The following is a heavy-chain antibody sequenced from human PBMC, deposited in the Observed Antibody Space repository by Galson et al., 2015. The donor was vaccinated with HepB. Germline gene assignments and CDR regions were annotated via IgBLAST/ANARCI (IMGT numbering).Heavy chain of an antibody. Sequence: SLRLSCAASGFTVSSNYMSWVRQAPGKGLEWVSVIYSGGSTYYADSVKGRFTISRDNSKNTLYLQMNSLRAEDTAVYYCARGYGSGSYRYYYYGMDVWGQGTTVTVSS. CDR3: ARGYGSGSYRYYYYGMDV. J-gene: IGHJ6*02. CDR1: GFTVSSNY. V-gene: IGHV3-66*01. D-gene: IGHD3-10*01. CDR2: IYSGGST.